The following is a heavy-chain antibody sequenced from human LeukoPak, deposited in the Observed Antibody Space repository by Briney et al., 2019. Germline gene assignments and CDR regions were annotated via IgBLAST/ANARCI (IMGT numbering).Heavy chain of an antibody. Sequence: GGSLRLSCAASGFTFSSYGMHWVRQAPGKGLEWVAFIRYDGSNKYYADSVKGRFTISRDNSKNTLYLQMDSLRAEDTAVYYCAKAPVTTCSGAYCYPFDYWSQGTLVTVSS. V-gene: IGHV3-30*02. CDR1: GFTFSSYG. CDR2: IRYDGSNK. CDR3: AKAPVTTCSGAYCYPFDY. D-gene: IGHD2-15*01. J-gene: IGHJ4*02.